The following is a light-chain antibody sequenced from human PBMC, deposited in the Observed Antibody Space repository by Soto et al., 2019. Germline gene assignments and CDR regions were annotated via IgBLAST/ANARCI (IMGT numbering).Light chain of an antibody. V-gene: IGKV1-39*01. CDR3: QQSYSTLSIS. CDR2: AAS. CDR1: ESISRH. J-gene: IGKJ5*01. Sequence: DIQMTQSPSSLSASVGDRVTITCRASESISRHLNWYQQKPGKAPNLLIYAASTLQNGVPSRFSGSGSGTDFTLTISSLQIEDFATYFCQQSYSTLSISFGQGTRLEIK.